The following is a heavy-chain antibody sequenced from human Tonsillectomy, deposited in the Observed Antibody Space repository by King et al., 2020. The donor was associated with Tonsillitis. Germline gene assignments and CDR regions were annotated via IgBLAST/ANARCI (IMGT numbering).Heavy chain of an antibody. J-gene: IGHJ6*02. CDR2: TYYRSKWYN. Sequence: VQLQESGPGLVKPSQTLSLTCAISGDSVSSNSAAGNCIRQSPSRGLEWLGRTYYRSKWYNDYAVSVKSRITINPDTSKNQFSLQMKSVTPEDTAVYYCARVRVQLWLRTYYYCGMDVWGQGTTVTVSS. D-gene: IGHD5-18*01. V-gene: IGHV6-1*01. CDR3: ARVRVQLWLRTYYYCGMDV. CDR1: GDSVSSNSAA.